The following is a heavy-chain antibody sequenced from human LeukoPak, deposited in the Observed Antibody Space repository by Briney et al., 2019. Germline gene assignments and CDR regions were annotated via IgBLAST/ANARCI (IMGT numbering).Heavy chain of an antibody. CDR3: AREGGGYVSEIDY. J-gene: IGHJ4*02. CDR2: IYSGGST. D-gene: IGHD5-12*01. Sequence: PGGSLRLSCAASGFTVSSNYMSWVRQAPGKGLEWVSIIYSGGSTFYADSVKGRFTISRDNAKNSLYLQMNSLRAEDTAVYYCAREGGGYVSEIDYWGQGTLVTVSS. V-gene: IGHV3-53*01. CDR1: GFTVSSNY.